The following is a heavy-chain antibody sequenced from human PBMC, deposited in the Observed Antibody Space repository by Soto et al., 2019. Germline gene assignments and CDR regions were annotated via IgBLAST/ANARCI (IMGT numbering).Heavy chain of an antibody. Sequence: QVQLQESGPGLVKPSGTLSLTCAVSGGSISSSTWWSWVRQPPGKGLEWIGEIYQNGGTNYSPSLRSRGTLSVDKTKNQFSLSLNSVTAADTAVYYCARPGGSFLPGRADALDIWGQGTMVTVSS. V-gene: IGHV4-4*02. CDR1: GGSISSSTW. J-gene: IGHJ3*02. CDR3: ARPGGSFLPGRADALDI. CDR2: IYQNGGT. D-gene: IGHD3-9*01.